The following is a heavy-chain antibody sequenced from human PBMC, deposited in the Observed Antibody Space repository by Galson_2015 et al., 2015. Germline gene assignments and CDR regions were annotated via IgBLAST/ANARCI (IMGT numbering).Heavy chain of an antibody. CDR3: ARHRAAGGNYYYGMDV. CDR1: GYSFTNYW. J-gene: IGHJ6*02. V-gene: IGHV5-51*01. D-gene: IGHD6-13*01. CDR2: INPRDSDI. Sequence: QSGAEVKKAGEPLEISCKDSGYSFTNYWIAWVRRMPGKGLEWMGLINPRDSDIRYSPSFQGQVTISADNSISTAYLQWSSLKASDTAMYYCARHRAAGGNYYYGMDVWGQGTTVTASS.